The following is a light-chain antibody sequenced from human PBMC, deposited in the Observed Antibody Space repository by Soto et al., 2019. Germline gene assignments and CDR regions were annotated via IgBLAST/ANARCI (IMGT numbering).Light chain of an antibody. J-gene: IGKJ2*01. CDR1: QDIRSD. CDR2: AAS. V-gene: IGKV1-6*01. Sequence: AIQMTQSPSSLSASVGDRVTITCRASQDIRSDLGWYQQRPGKAPKLLIYAASSLQSGVPSRFSGSGSGTDFTLTISSLQPEDFEPYYCLQDGSYPYTFGQGTRLAIK. CDR3: LQDGSYPYT.